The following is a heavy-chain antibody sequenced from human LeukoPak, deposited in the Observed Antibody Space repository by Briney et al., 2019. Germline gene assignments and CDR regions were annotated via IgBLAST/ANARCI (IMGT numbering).Heavy chain of an antibody. J-gene: IGHJ3*02. D-gene: IGHD2-2*01. CDR2: FMGIGVST. CDR1: GFTFSSYA. Sequence: GGSLRLSCAASGFTFSSYARSWVRQAPGKGLKWFSAFMGIGVSTYYADSVKGRFTISRDNSKNTLYLQMNSLRAEDTAVYYCAKDLHRTSIVVVPAATTGAFDIWGQGTMVTVSS. CDR3: AKDLHRTSIVVVPAATTGAFDI. V-gene: IGHV3-23*01.